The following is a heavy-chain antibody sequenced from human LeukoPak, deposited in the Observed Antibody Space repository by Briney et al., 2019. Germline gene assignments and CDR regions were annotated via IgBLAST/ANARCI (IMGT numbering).Heavy chain of an antibody. D-gene: IGHD6-13*01. CDR1: GFAFSNYG. J-gene: IGHJ4*02. CDR3: VRGGQQLAFDH. Sequence: GGALRLACEGSGFAFSNYGVHWVRQAPGKGLEWVAVISYDGSNRQYADSVKGRFTISRDNSKNTLYLQMSSLRTEDTAMYYCVRGGQQLAFDHWGQGTLVTVSS. CDR2: ISYDGSNR. V-gene: IGHV3-30*03.